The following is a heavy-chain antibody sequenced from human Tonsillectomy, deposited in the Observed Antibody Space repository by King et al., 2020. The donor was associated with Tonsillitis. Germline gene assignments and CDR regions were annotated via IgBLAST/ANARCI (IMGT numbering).Heavy chain of an antibody. CDR3: ARGPQNWGTYRYDSYYHGMDA. CDR2: INPSGGST. Sequence: QLVQSGAEVKKPGASVKVSCKASGYTFTSNYMHWVRQAPGQGLEWMGIINPSGGSTTYARKFQGRVTMTRDTSTSTVCTELGSLRSEDTAVYYCARGPQNWGTYRYDSYYHGMDAWGQGTTVTASS. CDR1: GYTFTSNY. V-gene: IGHV1-46*01. J-gene: IGHJ6*02. D-gene: IGHD3-16*02.